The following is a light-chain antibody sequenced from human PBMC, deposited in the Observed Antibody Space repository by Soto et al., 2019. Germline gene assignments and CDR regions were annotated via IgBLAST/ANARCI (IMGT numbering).Light chain of an antibody. CDR1: SSDVGGYNY. V-gene: IGLV2-8*01. CDR3: SSYAASTYV. CDR2: EVS. J-gene: IGLJ1*01. Sequence: QSALTQPPSASGSPGQSVTISCTGTSSDVGGYNYVSWYQQHPGKVPKLIIYEVSKRPSGVPDRFSGSKSGNTASLTVSGLQTEDEADYYCSSYAASTYVFGTGTKVTVL.